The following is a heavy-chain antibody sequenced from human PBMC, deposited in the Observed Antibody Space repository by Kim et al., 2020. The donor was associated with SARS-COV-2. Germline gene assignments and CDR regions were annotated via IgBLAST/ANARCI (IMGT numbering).Heavy chain of an antibody. V-gene: IGHV7-4-1*02. D-gene: IGHD2-2*02. CDR1: GYTFTSYA. CDR3: ARSSLVVVPAAITLPNWFDP. Sequence: ASVKVSCKASGYTFTSYAMNWVRQAPGQGLEWMGWINTNTGNPTYAQGFTGRFVFSLDTSVSTAYLQISSLKAEDTAVYYCARSSLVVVPAAITLPNWFDPWGQGTLVTVSS. CDR2: INTNTGNP. J-gene: IGHJ5*02.